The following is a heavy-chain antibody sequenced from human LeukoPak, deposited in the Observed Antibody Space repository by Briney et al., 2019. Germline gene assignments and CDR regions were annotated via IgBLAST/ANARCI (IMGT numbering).Heavy chain of an antibody. CDR1: GFTFSSYA. Sequence: SGGSLRLSCAASGFTFSSYAMSWVRQAPGKGLEWVPAISGSGGSTYYADSVKGRFTISRDNSKNTLYLQMNSLRAEDTAVYYCARVRPGRSSLVDAFDIWGQGTMVTVSS. V-gene: IGHV3-23*01. J-gene: IGHJ3*02. D-gene: IGHD6-6*01. CDR2: ISGSGGST. CDR3: ARVRPGRSSLVDAFDI.